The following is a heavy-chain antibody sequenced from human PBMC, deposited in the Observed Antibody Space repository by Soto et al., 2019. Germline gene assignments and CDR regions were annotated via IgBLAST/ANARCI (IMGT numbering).Heavy chain of an antibody. CDR2: MNPNSGNT. D-gene: IGHD2-2*01. CDR1: GYTFTSYD. J-gene: IGHJ6*02. V-gene: IGHV1-8*01. Sequence: ASVKVSCKASGYTFTSYDINWVRQATGQGLEWMGWMNPNSGNTGYAQKFQGRVTMTRNTSISTAYMELSSLRSEDTAVYYCARADCSSTSCYGGSYYYYYGMDVWGQGTTVTVSS. CDR3: ARADCSSTSCYGGSYYYYYGMDV.